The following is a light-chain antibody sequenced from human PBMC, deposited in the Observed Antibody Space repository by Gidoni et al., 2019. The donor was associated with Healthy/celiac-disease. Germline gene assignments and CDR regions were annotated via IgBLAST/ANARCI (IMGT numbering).Light chain of an antibody. CDR3: QQYYSTPRT. V-gene: IGKV4-1*01. Sequence: DIVITHSPDSLAVSLGERATINCTSSQSVLYSANNKNYLSWYQQKPGQPPKLLMYWASTRESGVTDRFRGSGSGTDFTLTISSLQAEDVAVYYCQQYYSTPRTFGQGTKVEIK. CDR2: WAS. J-gene: IGKJ1*01. CDR1: QSVLYSANNKNY.